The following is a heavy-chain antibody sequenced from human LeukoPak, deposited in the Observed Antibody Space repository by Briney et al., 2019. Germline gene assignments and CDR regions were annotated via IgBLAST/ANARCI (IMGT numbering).Heavy chain of an antibody. J-gene: IGHJ4*02. CDR1: GGSISSGGYS. Sequence: ASETLSLTCAVSGGSISSGGYSWSWIRQPPGKGLEWIGYIYYSGSTNYNPSLKSRVTISVDTSKNQFSLKLSSVTAADTAVYYCARQNYGDYLETYYFDYWGQGTLVTVSS. CDR3: ARQNYGDYLETYYFDY. D-gene: IGHD4-17*01. V-gene: IGHV4-61*08. CDR2: IYYSGST.